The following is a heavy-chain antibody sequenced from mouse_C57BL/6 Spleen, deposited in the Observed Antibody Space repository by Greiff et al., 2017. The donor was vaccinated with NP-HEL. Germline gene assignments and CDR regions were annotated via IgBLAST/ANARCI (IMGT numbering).Heavy chain of an antibody. V-gene: IGHV5-17*01. J-gene: IGHJ2*01. CDR1: GFTFSDYG. Sequence: EVKLVESGGGLVKPGGSLKLSCAASGFTFSDYGMHWVRQAPEKGLEWVAYISSGSSTIYYADTVKGRFTISRDNAKNTLFLQMNSLRSEDTAMYYCARSRNYYGSSYIDYWGEGTTLTVSS. D-gene: IGHD1-1*01. CDR2: ISSGSSTI. CDR3: ARSRNYYGSSYIDY.